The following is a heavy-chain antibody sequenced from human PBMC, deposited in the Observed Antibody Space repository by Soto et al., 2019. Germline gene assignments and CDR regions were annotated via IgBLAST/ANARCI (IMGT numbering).Heavy chain of an antibody. V-gene: IGHV3-30*18. J-gene: IGHJ4*02. Sequence: GGSLRLSCAASGFTFSSYGMHWVRQAPGKGLEWVAVISYDGSNKYYADSVKGRFTISRDNSKNTLYLQMNSLRAEDTAVYYCAKDLRTPLRYFDWEDYYFDYWGQGTLVTVSS. CDR2: ISYDGSNK. CDR1: GFTFSSYG. D-gene: IGHD3-9*01. CDR3: AKDLRTPLRYFDWEDYYFDY.